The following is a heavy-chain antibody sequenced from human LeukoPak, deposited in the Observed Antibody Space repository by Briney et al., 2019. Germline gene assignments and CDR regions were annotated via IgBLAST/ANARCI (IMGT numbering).Heavy chain of an antibody. CDR3: AIVVVVAATPKRFDY. V-gene: IGHV5-51*01. J-gene: IGHJ4*02. Sequence: GGSLRLSCAGSGFTVSSNYMSWVRQAPGKGLEWMGIIYPGDSDTRYSPSFQGQVTISADKSISTAYLQWSSLKASDTAMYYCAIVVVVAATPKRFDYWGQGTLVTVSS. CDR1: GFTVSSNY. CDR2: IYPGDSDT. D-gene: IGHD2-15*01.